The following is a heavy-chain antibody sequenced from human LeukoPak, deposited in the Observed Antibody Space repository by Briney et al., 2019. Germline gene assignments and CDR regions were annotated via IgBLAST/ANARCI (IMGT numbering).Heavy chain of an antibody. V-gene: IGHV4-59*08. CDR3: ARYGGSGWVIDN. D-gene: IGHD6-19*01. Sequence: PSETLSLTCTVSGGSISSYYWTWIRQPPGKGLEWIGYIYYTGATSYNPSLKSRATISVDTSKKQSSLKLTSVTAADTAVYYCARYGGSGWVIDNWGQGTLVTVSS. CDR2: IYYTGAT. CDR1: GGSISSYY. J-gene: IGHJ4*02.